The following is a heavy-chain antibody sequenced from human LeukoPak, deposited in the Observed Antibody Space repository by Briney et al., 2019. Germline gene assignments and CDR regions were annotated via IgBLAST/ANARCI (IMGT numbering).Heavy chain of an antibody. CDR1: GYTFSAYA. V-gene: IGHV1-3*01. J-gene: IGHJ4*02. CDR2: ARAGPTET. Sequence: GASVKVSCKASGYTFSAYAVHWVRQAPGQSLEWMGWARAGPTETPYSQNFQGRVTITRDTSASTAYMELSSLRSEDTAVYYCARDLNLVEMATITPTPYFDYWGQGTLVTVSS. D-gene: IGHD5-24*01. CDR3: ARDLNLVEMATITPTPYFDY.